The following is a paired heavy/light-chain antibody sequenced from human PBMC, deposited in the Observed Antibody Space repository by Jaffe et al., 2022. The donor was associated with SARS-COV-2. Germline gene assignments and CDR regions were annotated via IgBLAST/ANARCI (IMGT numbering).Light chain of an antibody. CDR3: ASWDDSLSGRV. CDR2: SND. Sequence: QSVLTQPPSASGTPGQRVTISCSGSISNLGSHYVYWYQQFPGTAPKLLIYSNDQRHSGVPDRFSGSKSGSLASLAISGLRSEDEADYYCASWDDSLSGRVFGGGTKLTVL. J-gene: IGLJ3*02. CDR1: ISNLGSHY. V-gene: IGLV1-47*01.
Heavy chain of an antibody. CDR3: AREGQLADSSGYPLFDY. CDR2: VYTSGST. CDR1: GGSFSSDYYY. V-gene: IGHV4-61*02. J-gene: IGHJ4*02. Sequence: QVQLQESGPGLVKPSQTLSLTCNVSGGSFSSDYYYWSWIRQPAGKGLEWIGRVYTSGSTNYNPSLKSRVTISIDTSKNQFSLKLTSVTAADTALYYCAREGQLADSSGYPLFDYWGQGILVTVSS. D-gene: IGHD3-22*01.